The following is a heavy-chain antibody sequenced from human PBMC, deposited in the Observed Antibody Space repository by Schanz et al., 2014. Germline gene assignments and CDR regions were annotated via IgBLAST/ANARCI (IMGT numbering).Heavy chain of an antibody. V-gene: IGHV1-46*03. Sequence: QVQLVQSGAEVKKPGASVKVSCKASGYTFISYFIHWVRQAPGQGLEWMGIINPTGGSTSYAQRFQGRVTVTRDTSTSTVYMYLSSLRSEDTAVYYCARRYSSGWYEFDYWGQGTLVTVSS. J-gene: IGHJ4*02. CDR1: GYTFISYF. CDR2: INPTGGST. CDR3: ARRYSSGWYEFDY. D-gene: IGHD6-19*01.